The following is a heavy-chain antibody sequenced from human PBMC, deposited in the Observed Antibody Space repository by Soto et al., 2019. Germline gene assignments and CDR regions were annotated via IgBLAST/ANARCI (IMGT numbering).Heavy chain of an antibody. D-gene: IGHD1-20*01. J-gene: IGHJ3*02. CDR2: IIPIFGTA. CDR3: ARAKSLGITGTTLDAFDI. CDR1: GGTFSSYA. V-gene: IGHV1-69*01. Sequence: QVQLVQSGAEVKKPGSSVKVSCKASGGTFSSYAISWVRQAPGQGLEWMGGIIPIFGTANYAQKFQGRVTITAGESTSTAYMELSRLRSEDTAVYYCARAKSLGITGTTLDAFDIWGQGTMVTVSS.